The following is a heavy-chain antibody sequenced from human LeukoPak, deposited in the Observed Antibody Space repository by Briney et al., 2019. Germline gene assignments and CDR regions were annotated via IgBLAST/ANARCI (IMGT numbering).Heavy chain of an antibody. CDR3: AKDIGWRDGDYYYYYMDV. V-gene: IGHV3-9*01. D-gene: IGHD4-17*01. J-gene: IGHJ6*03. CDR1: GFTFDDYA. CDR2: ISWNSYSI. Sequence: PGGSLRLSCAASGFTFDDYAMHWVRQAPGKGLEWVAGISWNSYSIAYADPVMGRFTISRDNAKNSLYLQMNSLRAEDTALYYCAKDIGWRDGDYYYYYMDVWGKGTTVTISS.